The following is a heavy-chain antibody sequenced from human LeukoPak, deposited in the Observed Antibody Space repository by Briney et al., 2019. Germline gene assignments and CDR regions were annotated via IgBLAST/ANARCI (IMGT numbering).Heavy chain of an antibody. CDR2: MNPNSGNA. CDR3: ARGKGMDSSGYRYYYYMDV. J-gene: IGHJ6*03. Sequence: VASVKVSCRASGYTFTSYDINWVRQATGQGLEWMGWMNPNSGNAGYAQKFQGRVTMTRNTSISTAYMELSSLRSEDTAVYYCARGKGMDSSGYRYYYYMDVWGKGTTVTISS. D-gene: IGHD3-22*01. V-gene: IGHV1-8*01. CDR1: GYTFTSYD.